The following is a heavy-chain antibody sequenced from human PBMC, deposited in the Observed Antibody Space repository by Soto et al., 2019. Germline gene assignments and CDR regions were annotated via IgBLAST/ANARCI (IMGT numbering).Heavy chain of an antibody. CDR1: GYTFTGYY. Sequence: ASVKVSCKASGYTFTGYYMHWVRRAPGQGLEWMGWINPNSGGTNYAQKFQGRVTMTRDTSISTAYMELSRLRSDDTAVYYCASSPYYYDSSGPFDYWGQGTLVTVSS. J-gene: IGHJ4*02. D-gene: IGHD3-22*01. V-gene: IGHV1-2*02. CDR2: INPNSGGT. CDR3: ASSPYYYDSSGPFDY.